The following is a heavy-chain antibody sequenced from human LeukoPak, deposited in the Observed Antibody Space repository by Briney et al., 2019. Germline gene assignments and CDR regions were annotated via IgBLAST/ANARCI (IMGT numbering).Heavy chain of an antibody. D-gene: IGHD3-22*01. J-gene: IGHJ4*02. V-gene: IGHV3-21*01. CDR1: GFTFSSYS. CDR3: ARDISASYYDSSGYYPFDY. CDR2: ISSSSSYI. Sequence: PGGSLRLSCAASGFTFSSYSMNWVRQAPGEGLEWVSSISSSSSYIYYADSVKGRFTISRDNAKNSLYLQMNSLRAEDTAVYYCARDISASYYDSSGYYPFDYWGQGTLVTVSS.